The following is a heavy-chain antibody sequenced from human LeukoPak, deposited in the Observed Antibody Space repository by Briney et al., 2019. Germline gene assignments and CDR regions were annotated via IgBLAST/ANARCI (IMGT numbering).Heavy chain of an antibody. Sequence: GGSLRLSCAASGFTFGSYAMYWVRQAPGEGLEWVSGIFGSGGSAHYADSVKGRFTVSRDNSKNTVYLQMDSPRVEDTAIYYCGKTGTGQISGPYPAGPTDDSGQGT. CDR3: GKTGTGQISGPYPAGPTDD. D-gene: IGHD1-14*01. V-gene: IGHV3-23*01. CDR2: IFGSGGSA. CDR1: GFTFGSYA. J-gene: IGHJ4*02.